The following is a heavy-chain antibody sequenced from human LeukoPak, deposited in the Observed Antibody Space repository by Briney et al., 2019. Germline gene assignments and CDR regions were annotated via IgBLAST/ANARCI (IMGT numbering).Heavy chain of an antibody. CDR1: GASISSYY. CDR3: ARDRDSSGLRDFDL. Sequence: SETLSLTCTVSGASISSYYWSWIRQPPGKGLEWIRYIYYSGNTNYNPSLKSRVSISIDTSKNQFSLQLSSVTAADTAVYYCARDRDSSGLRDFDLWGRGTLVTVSA. D-gene: IGHD3-22*01. CDR2: IYYSGNT. J-gene: IGHJ2*01. V-gene: IGHV4-59*12.